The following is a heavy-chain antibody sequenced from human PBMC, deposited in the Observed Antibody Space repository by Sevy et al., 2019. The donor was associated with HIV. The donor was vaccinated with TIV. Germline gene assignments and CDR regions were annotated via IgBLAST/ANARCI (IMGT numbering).Heavy chain of an antibody. CDR1: GFTFSKYS. CDR3: AGEGCNKPNDY. D-gene: IGHD2-8*01. Sequence: GGSLRLSCAASGFTFSKYSMSWVRQPPGKGLGWVSTFSFGCGEINYADSVKGRFTISRDNSKSSVYLQMNNLGPEGKGVHYGAGEGCNKPNDYWGQGTLVTVSS. J-gene: IGHJ4*02. CDR2: FSFGCGEI. V-gene: IGHV3-23*01.